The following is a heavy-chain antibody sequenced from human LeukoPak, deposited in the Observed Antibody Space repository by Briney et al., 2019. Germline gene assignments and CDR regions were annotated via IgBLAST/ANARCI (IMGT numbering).Heavy chain of an antibody. CDR2: ISGSGAAT. D-gene: IGHD5-18*01. CDR1: EFTGFTFSGSA. CDR3: AKESAATAMIEGPLNY. J-gene: IGHJ4*02. V-gene: IGHV3-23*01. Sequence: GGSLRLSCAASEFTGFTFSGSAMSWVRQAPGKGLEWVSAISGSGAATFYADSVKGRFTISRDNSKNTLYLQMNSPRVDDTAVYYCAKESAATAMIEGPLNYWGQGTLVAVSS.